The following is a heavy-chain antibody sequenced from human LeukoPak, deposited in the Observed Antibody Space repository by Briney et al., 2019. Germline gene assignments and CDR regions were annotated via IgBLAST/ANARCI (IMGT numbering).Heavy chain of an antibody. CDR1: GFTFSSYG. J-gene: IGHJ4*02. D-gene: IGHD3-10*01. CDR2: ISGSGGST. CDR3: ARGYTVRGVADSY. V-gene: IGHV3-23*01. Sequence: PGGSLRLSCAASGFTFSSYGMSWVRQAPGKGLEWVSAISGSGGSTYYADSVKGRFTISRDNSKNTLYLQMNSLRAEDTAVYYCARGYTVRGVADSYWGQGTLVTVSS.